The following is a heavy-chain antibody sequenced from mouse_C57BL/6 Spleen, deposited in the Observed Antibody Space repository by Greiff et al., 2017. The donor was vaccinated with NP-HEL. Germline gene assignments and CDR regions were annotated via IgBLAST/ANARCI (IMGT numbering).Heavy chain of an antibody. CDR3: ASWDRDAY. CDR1: GYAFSSSW. CDR2: IYPGDGDT. J-gene: IGHJ3*01. D-gene: IGHD4-1*01. V-gene: IGHV1-82*01. Sequence: VQLQQSGPELVKPGASVKISCKASGYAFSSSWMNWVKQRPGKGLEWIGRIYPGDGDTNYNGKFKGKATLTADKSSSTAYMQLSSLTSEDSAVYFCASWDRDAYWGQGTLVTVS.